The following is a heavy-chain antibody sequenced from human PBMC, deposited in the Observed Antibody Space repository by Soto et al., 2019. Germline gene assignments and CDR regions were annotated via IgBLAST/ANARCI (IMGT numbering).Heavy chain of an antibody. CDR2: ISSSSSTI. Sequence: GGSLRLSCAASGFTFSSYSMNWVRQAPGKGLEWVSYISSSSSTIYYADSVKGRFTISRDNAKNSLYLQMNSLRDEDTAVYYCARYEQQLVLRDYYYGMDVWGQGTTVTVSS. CDR1: GFTFSSYS. CDR3: ARYEQQLVLRDYYYGMDV. V-gene: IGHV3-48*02. D-gene: IGHD6-13*01. J-gene: IGHJ6*02.